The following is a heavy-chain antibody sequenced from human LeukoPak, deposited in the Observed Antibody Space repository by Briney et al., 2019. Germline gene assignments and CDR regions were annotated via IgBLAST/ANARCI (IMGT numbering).Heavy chain of an antibody. J-gene: IGHJ4*02. CDR3: ARVKQLVRFFDY. CDR1: GFTFSSYE. V-gene: IGHV3-48*03. D-gene: IGHD6-6*01. CDR2: ISSSGSTI. Sequence: QPGGSLRLSCAASGFTFSSYEMNWVRQAPGKGLEWVSYISSSGSTIYYADSVKGRFTISRDNAKNSLYLQMNSLRAEDTAVYYCARVKQLVRFFDYWGQGTLVTVSS.